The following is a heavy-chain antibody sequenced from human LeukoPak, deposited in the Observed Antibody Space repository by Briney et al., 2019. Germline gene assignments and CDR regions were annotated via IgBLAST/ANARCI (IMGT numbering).Heavy chain of an antibody. D-gene: IGHD1-26*01. V-gene: IGHV3-23*01. CDR3: ARATGSYYSLGY. CDR2: ISGSGGST. CDR1: GFTFSSYA. Sequence: GGSLRLSCAASGFTFSSYAMSWVRQAPGKGLEWVSAISGSGGSTYYADSVKGRFTISRDNSKNTLYLQMTSLRAEDTAVYYCARATGSYYSLGYWGQGTLVTVSS. J-gene: IGHJ4*02.